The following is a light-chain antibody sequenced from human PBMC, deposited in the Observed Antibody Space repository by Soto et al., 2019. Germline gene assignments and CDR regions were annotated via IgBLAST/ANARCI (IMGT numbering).Light chain of an antibody. CDR3: LLAYNGRRI. V-gene: IGLV7-46*01. Sequence: QALVTQESSLTVSPGGTVTLTCGSSTGAVTSGHYPYWFQQKPGQAPRTLIYDTSNTHSWTPARFSGSLLGGKAALTLSGAQPEDEAEYYCLLAYNGRRIFGGGTKLTVL. J-gene: IGLJ2*01. CDR2: DTS. CDR1: TGAVTSGHY.